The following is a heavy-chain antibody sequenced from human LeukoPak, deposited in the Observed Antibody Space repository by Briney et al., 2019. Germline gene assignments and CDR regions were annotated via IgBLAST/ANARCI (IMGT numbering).Heavy chain of an antibody. J-gene: IGHJ6*02. CDR1: GFIFSSYW. CDR2: IKEDGSAK. Sequence: GGSLRLSCAASGFIFSSYWMNWVRQAPGKGLEWVANIKEDGSAKYYVDSVKGRFTISRDNAKNSLYLQMNSLRAEDTAVYYCVMDMDVWGQGSTVTVSS. V-gene: IGHV3-7*05. CDR3: VMDMDV.